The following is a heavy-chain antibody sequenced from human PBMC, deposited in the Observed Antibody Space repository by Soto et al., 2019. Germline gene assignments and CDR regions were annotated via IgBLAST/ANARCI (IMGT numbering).Heavy chain of an antibody. CDR2: IWYDGSNK. D-gene: IGHD2-15*01. V-gene: IGHV3-33*01. CDR1: GFTFSSYG. CDR3: ARACSGGSCYYDY. Sequence: LRLSCAASGFTFSSYGMHWVRQAPGKGLEWVAVIWYDGSNKYYADSVKGRFTISRDNSKNTLYLQMNSLRAEDTAVYYCARACSGGSCYYDYWGQGTLVTVSS. J-gene: IGHJ4*02.